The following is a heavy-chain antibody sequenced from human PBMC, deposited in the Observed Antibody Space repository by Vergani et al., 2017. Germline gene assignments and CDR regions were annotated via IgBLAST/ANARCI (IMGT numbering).Heavy chain of an antibody. J-gene: IGHJ4*02. CDR2: IRYDGSNK. D-gene: IGHD5-24*01. Sequence: QVQLVESGGGVVQPGGSLRLSCAASGFTFSSYGMHWVRQAPGKGLEWVAFIRYDGSNKYYADSVKGRFTISRDNSKNTLYLQMNSLRAEDTAVYYCAKDSRDGYKKGGVDYWGQGTLVTVSS. CDR1: GFTFSSYG. CDR3: AKDSRDGYKKGGVDY. V-gene: IGHV3-30*02.